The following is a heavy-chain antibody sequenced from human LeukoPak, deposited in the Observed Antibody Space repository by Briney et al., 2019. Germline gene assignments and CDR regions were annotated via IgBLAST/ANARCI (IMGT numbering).Heavy chain of an antibody. V-gene: IGHV1-18*01. D-gene: IGHD3-10*01. J-gene: IGHJ6*02. Sequence: ASVKVSCKASGYTFTSYGISWVRQAPGQGLEWMGWISAYNGNTNYAQKLQGRVTMTTDTSTSTAYMELRSLRSEDTAVYYCAAYYGSGYYYYGMDVWGQGTTVTVSS. CDR3: AAYYGSGYYYYGMDV. CDR2: ISAYNGNT. CDR1: GYTFTSYG.